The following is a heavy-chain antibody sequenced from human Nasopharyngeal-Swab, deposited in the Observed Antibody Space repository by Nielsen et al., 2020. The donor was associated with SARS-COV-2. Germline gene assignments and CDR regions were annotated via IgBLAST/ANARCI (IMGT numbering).Heavy chain of an antibody. V-gene: IGHV1-69*13. D-gene: IGHD6-6*01. CDR2: IIPIFGTA. J-gene: IGHJ6*02. CDR1: GGTFSSYA. Sequence: SSVKVSCKASGGTFSSYAISWVRQAPGQGLEWMGGIIPIFGTANYAQKFQGRVTITADESTSTAYMELSSLRSEDTAVHYCARRPYSSSSGDYYYGMDVWGQGTTVTVSS. CDR3: ARRPYSSSSGDYYYGMDV.